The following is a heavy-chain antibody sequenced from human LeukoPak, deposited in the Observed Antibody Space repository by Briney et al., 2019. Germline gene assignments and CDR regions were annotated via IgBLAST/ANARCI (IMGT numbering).Heavy chain of an antibody. CDR2: ISYDGSNK. D-gene: IGHD1-26*01. Sequence: PGRSLRLSCAASGFTFSSYAMHWVRQAPGKGLEWVAVISYDGSNKYYADSVKGRFTISRDNSKNTLYLQMNSLRAEDTAVYYCAHIVGGTPFDSWGQGTLVTVSS. CDR3: AHIVGGTPFDS. CDR1: GFTFSSYA. V-gene: IGHV3-30*04. J-gene: IGHJ4*02.